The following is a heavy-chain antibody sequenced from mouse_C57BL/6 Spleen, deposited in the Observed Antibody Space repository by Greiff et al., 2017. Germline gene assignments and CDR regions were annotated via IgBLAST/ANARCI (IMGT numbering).Heavy chain of an antibody. D-gene: IGHD2-10*01. CDR3: TRGGPYFYCDY. CDR1: GYTFTDYE. V-gene: IGHV1-15*01. J-gene: IGHJ2*01. CDR2: IDPETGGT. Sequence: QVQLQQSGAELVRPGASVTLSCKASGYTFTDYEMHWVKQTPVHGLEWIGAIDPETGGTAYNQKFKGKAILTADKSSSTAYMELRSLTSEDSAVYYCTRGGPYFYCDYWGQGTTLTGSS.